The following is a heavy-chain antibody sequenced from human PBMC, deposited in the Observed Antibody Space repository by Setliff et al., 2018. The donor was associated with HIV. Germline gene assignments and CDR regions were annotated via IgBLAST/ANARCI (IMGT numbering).Heavy chain of an antibody. Sequence: AGGSLRLSCAASGFTFSSYAMSWVRQAPGKGLEWVSAISGSGGSTYYADSVKGRFTISRDNSKNTLYLQMNSLRAEDTAVYYCAKVFAFGVDAFDIWGQGTVVTVSS. CDR2: ISGSGGST. CDR1: GFTFSSYA. V-gene: IGHV3-23*01. CDR3: AKVFAFGVDAFDI. D-gene: IGHD3-10*01. J-gene: IGHJ3*02.